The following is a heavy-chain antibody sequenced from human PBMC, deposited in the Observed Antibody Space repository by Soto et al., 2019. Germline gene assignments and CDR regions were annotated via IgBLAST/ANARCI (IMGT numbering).Heavy chain of an antibody. Sequence: VQLLESGGNLVQPGGSLRLSCAASGFTFSNYAMSWVRQAPGKGLEWLAAIWYDGTQKYYADSVKGRFIISRDNSKKTLYLEMNSLRAEDTAVYYCARAGGTTVTGLWHFDSWGQGTLVTVSS. CDR1: GFTFSNYA. CDR3: ARAGGTTVTGLWHFDS. D-gene: IGHD4-17*01. J-gene: IGHJ4*02. CDR2: IWYDGTQK. V-gene: IGHV3-33*08.